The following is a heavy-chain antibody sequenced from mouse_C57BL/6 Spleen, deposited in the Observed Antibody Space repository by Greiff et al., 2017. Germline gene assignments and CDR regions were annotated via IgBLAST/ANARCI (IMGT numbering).Heavy chain of an antibody. D-gene: IGHD1-1*01. J-gene: IGHJ4*01. V-gene: IGHV1-64*01. CDR3: AREGFFITTVVPYAMDY. CDR2: IHPNSGST. CDR1: GYTFTSYW. Sequence: QVHVKQPGAELVKPGASVKLSCKASGYTFTSYWMHWVKQRPGQGLEWIGMIHPNSGSTNYNEKFKSKATLTVDKSSSTAYIQLSSLTSEDSAVYYCAREGFFITTVVPYAMDYWGQGTSVTVSS.